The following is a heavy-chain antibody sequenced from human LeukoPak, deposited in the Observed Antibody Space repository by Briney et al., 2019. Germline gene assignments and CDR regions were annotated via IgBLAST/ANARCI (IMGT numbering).Heavy chain of an antibody. V-gene: IGHV3-30*18. CDR3: AKDSHYDSSGYLDY. D-gene: IGHD3-22*01. Sequence: GGSLRLSCAASGSTFSSYGMHWVRQAPGKGLEWVAVISYDGSNKYYADSVKGRFTISRDNSKNTLYLQMNSLRAEDTAVYYCAKDSHYDSSGYLDYWGQGTLVTVSS. J-gene: IGHJ4*02. CDR2: ISYDGSNK. CDR1: GSTFSSYG.